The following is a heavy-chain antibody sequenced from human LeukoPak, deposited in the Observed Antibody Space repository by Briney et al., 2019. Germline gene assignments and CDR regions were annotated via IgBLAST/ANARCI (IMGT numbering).Heavy chain of an antibody. Sequence: SETLSLTCTVSGGSISSSSYYWGWIRQPPGKGLEWIGSIYYSGSTYYNPSLKSRVTISVDTSKNQFSLQLNSVTPEDTAVYYCACTAKTGTTVYWGQGTLVTVSS. CDR2: IYYSGST. V-gene: IGHV4-39*01. CDR1: GGSISSSSYY. J-gene: IGHJ4*02. CDR3: ACTAKTGTTVY. D-gene: IGHD1-7*01.